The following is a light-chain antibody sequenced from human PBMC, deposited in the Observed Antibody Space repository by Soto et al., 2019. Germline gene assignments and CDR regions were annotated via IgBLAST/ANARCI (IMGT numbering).Light chain of an antibody. J-gene: IGKJ4*01. CDR3: HQYYEWPLT. CDR2: GAS. CDR1: QSVGRS. V-gene: IGKV3D-15*01. Sequence: EIVMTQSPAALSLSPGEGVTLSCRASQSVGRSLAWYQQRPGQAPRLLIYGASTRATGTPVRFSGIGSGTEFTLTISSLQSEDFVVYYCHQYYEWPLTFGGGPKVEIK.